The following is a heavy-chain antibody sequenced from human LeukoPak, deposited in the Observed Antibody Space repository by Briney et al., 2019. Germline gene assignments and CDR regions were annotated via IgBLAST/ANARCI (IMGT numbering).Heavy chain of an antibody. CDR2: IYYSGTT. D-gene: IGHD6-19*01. V-gene: IGHV4-59*01. CDR3: ARIDAVAATPTSFDY. J-gene: IGHJ4*02. CDR1: GGSISIFY. Sequence: PSETLSLTCTVSGGSISIFYWSWIRQPPGKGLEWIGDIYYSGTTNYNPSLKSRVTISLDTSKNQFSLRLSSVTAADTAVYYCARIDAVAATPTSFDYWAREPWSPSPQ.